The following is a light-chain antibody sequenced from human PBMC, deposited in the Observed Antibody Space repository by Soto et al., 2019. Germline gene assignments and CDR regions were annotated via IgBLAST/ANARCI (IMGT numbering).Light chain of an antibody. Sequence: TQSPSSLSASVGDRVTITCRASQSISSYLNWYQQKPGKAPRVLIFAASSLQSGVPTRFSGSGSGTDFTLTISSLQPEDVATYYCQQSYSPVWTFGQGTKVDIK. CDR1: QSISSY. CDR2: AAS. J-gene: IGKJ1*01. V-gene: IGKV1-39*01. CDR3: QQSYSPVWT.